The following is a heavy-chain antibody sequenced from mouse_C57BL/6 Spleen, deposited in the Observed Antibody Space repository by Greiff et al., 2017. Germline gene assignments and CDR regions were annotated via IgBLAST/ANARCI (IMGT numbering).Heavy chain of an antibody. V-gene: IGHV1-82*01. CDR3: AREIYYDYDGDV. D-gene: IGHD2-4*01. CDR2: IYPGDGDT. Sequence: VKLVESGPELVKPGASVKISCKASGYAFSSSWMNWVKQRPGKGLEWIGRIYPGDGDTNYNGKFKGKATLTADKSSSTAYMQLSSLTSEDSAVYFCAREIYYDYDGDVWGTGTTVTVSS. J-gene: IGHJ1*03. CDR1: GYAFSSSW.